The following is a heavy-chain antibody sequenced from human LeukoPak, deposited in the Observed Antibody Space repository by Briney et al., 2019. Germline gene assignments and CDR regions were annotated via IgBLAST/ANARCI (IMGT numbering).Heavy chain of an antibody. J-gene: IGHJ6*03. CDR3: ARGRGPPNTNRDFYYYYYMDV. V-gene: IGHV1-3*03. Sequence: ASVKVSCKASGYTFTNYAIHWVRQAPGHRFEWMGWINAANGHTKYSPEFQDRITITRDTSATTAYMELSNLRSEDMALYYCARGRGPPNTNRDFYYYYYMDVWGTGTTVTVS. CDR1: GYTFTNYA. CDR2: INAANGHT. D-gene: IGHD3-10*01.